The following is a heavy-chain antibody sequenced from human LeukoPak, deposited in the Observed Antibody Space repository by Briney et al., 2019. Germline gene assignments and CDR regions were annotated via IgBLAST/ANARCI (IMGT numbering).Heavy chain of an antibody. CDR2: IIPIFGTA. J-gene: IGHJ4*02. Sequence: ASVKVSCKASGGTFNIYAISWVRQAPGQGLEWMGGIIPIFGTANYAQKFQGRVTITADESTSTAYMELSSLRSEDTAVYYCARDPGARFLEWSYFDYWGQGTLVTVSS. CDR1: GGTFNIYA. D-gene: IGHD3-3*01. V-gene: IGHV1-69*01. CDR3: ARDPGARFLEWSYFDY.